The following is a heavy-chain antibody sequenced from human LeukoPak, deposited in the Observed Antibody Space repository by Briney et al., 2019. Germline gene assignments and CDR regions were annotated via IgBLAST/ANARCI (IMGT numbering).Heavy chain of an antibody. Sequence: GVLRLSCAASGFTFSIYAMTWVRQAPGKGLEWVSGISGSGGTTYYADSVKGRFTISRDNSKNTLSLQMNSLRAEDTAVYYCARVLRYCSGGNCYSGGLGYMDVWGKGTTVTISS. D-gene: IGHD2-15*01. CDR2: ISGSGGTT. CDR1: GFTFSIYA. CDR3: ARVLRYCSGGNCYSGGLGYMDV. J-gene: IGHJ6*03. V-gene: IGHV3-23*01.